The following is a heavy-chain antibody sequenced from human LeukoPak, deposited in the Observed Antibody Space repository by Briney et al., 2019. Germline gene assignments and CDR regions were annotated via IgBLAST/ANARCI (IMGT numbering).Heavy chain of an antibody. J-gene: IGHJ4*02. Sequence: GASVKVSCKVSGYTLTELSMHWVRQAPGKRLEWMGGFDPEDGETIYAQKFQGRVTMTEDTSTDTAYMELSSLRSEDTAVYYCATENQGRGLSIFGVVQYYFDCWGQGTLVTVSS. V-gene: IGHV1-24*01. D-gene: IGHD3-3*01. CDR1: GYTLTELS. CDR2: FDPEDGET. CDR3: ATENQGRGLSIFGVVQYYFDC.